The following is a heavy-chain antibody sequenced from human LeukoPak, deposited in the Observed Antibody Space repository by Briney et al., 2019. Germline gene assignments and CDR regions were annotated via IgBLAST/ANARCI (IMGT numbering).Heavy chain of an antibody. Sequence: PSETLSLTCTVAGGSISSSSYYWGWIRQPPGKGLEWIGSIYYSGSTYYNPSLKSRVTISVDTSKNQFSLKLSSVTAADTAVYYCARDYNRNDFYADYRYFHHWGQGTLVTVSS. V-gene: IGHV4-39*02. D-gene: IGHD4-17*01. J-gene: IGHJ1*01. CDR1: GGSISSSSYY. CDR2: IYYSGST. CDR3: ARDYNRNDFYADYRYFHH.